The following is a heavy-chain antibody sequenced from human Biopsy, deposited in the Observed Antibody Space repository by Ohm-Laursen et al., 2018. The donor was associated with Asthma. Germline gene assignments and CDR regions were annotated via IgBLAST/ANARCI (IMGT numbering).Heavy chain of an antibody. CDR3: ARAQDYYDSRGYYRSFDY. Sequence: TLSLTCIVSYGSITSGGYYWAWIRQHPGKGLEWIGFIYYSGSTYYNPSLKSRVSISKDQSKNQFSLKLSYVTAADTAVYYCARAQDYYDSRGYYRSFDYWGQGTLVTVSS. D-gene: IGHD3-22*01. CDR2: IYYSGST. J-gene: IGHJ4*02. V-gene: IGHV4-31*03. CDR1: YGSITSGGYY.